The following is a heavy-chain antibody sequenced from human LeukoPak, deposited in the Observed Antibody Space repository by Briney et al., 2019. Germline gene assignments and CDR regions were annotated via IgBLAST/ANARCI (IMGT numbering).Heavy chain of an antibody. CDR1: GFAFSSSL. CDR2: IEQDGGDT. CDR3: VRGQVSSSSI. J-gene: IGHJ4*02. V-gene: IGHV3-7*03. Sequence: GGSLRLSCAASGFAFSSSLMSWVRQTPGKGLEWVANIEQDGGDTYYVDSVKGRFTISRDNAVNSLYLHMNSLRAEDTAVYYCVRGQVSSSSIWGQGTLVTVSS. D-gene: IGHD6-6*01.